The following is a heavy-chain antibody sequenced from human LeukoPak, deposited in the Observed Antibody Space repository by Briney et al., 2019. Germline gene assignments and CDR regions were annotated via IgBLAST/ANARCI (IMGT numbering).Heavy chain of an antibody. D-gene: IGHD1-14*01. CDR3: ARQVYKHRIDY. CDR1: GYSFTTYW. Sequence: GESLKISCKGSGYSFTTYWITWVRQMPGKGLAGMGRIDPTDSYTNDSPSFQGHVTISADKSISTAYLQWSSLKASDTAMYYCARQVYKHRIDYWGQGTLVTVSS. V-gene: IGHV5-10-1*01. CDR2: IDPTDSYT. J-gene: IGHJ4*02.